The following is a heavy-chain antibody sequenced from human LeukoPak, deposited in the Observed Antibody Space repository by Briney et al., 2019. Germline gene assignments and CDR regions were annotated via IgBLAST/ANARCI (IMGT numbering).Heavy chain of an antibody. Sequence: PGRSLRLSCAASGFTFSSYGMHWVRQAPGKGLEWVAVISYDGSNKYYADSVKGRFTISRDNSKNTLYLQMNSLRGEDTALYYCGKDLHYYVAMDVWGQGTTVTVSS. CDR1: GFTFSSYG. D-gene: IGHD3-10*02. CDR2: ISYDGSNK. J-gene: IGHJ6*02. V-gene: IGHV3-30*18. CDR3: GKDLHYYVAMDV.